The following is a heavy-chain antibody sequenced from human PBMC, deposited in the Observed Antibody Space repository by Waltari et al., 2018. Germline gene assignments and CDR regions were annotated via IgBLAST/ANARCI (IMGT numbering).Heavy chain of an antibody. CDR2: IKQDGTDK. J-gene: IGHJ5*02. V-gene: IGHV3-7*01. CDR3: ARGGAS. Sequence: EVQLVESGGGLVQPGGSLRLSCAASGFSFSLYWMNWVRQAPGKGREWVANIKQDGTDKYYVDSVRGRFTISRDNAKNSVYLQMNSLRDEDTAVYYCARGGASWGQGTLVTVSS. D-gene: IGHD1-26*01. CDR1: GFSFSLYW.